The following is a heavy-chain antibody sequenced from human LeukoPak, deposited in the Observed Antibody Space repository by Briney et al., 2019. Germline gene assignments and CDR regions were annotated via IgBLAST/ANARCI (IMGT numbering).Heavy chain of an antibody. CDR1: GGSISSYY. Sequence: SETLSLTCTVSGGSISSYYWSWIRQPAGKGLEWIGRIYTSGSTNYNPPLKSRVTISVDKSKNQFSLKLSSVTAADTAVYYCARSLPGCSGGSCYAWYFDLWGRGTLVTVSS. J-gene: IGHJ2*01. V-gene: IGHV4-4*07. CDR2: IYTSGST. D-gene: IGHD2-15*01. CDR3: ARSLPGCSGGSCYAWYFDL.